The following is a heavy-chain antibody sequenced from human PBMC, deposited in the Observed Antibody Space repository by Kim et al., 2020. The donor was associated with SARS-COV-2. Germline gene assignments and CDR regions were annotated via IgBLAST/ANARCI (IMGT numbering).Heavy chain of an antibody. V-gene: IGHV3-48*02. J-gene: IGHJ4*02. Sequence: GGSLRLSCEGSGFTFSTYSMSWVRQAPGKGLEWVSYISGSTTTMYYADSVKGRFTISRDNAKNSLFLQMNNLRDEDTAVYYCARGFISSWYLDYWGQGTLVAVSS. CDR1: GFTFSTYS. CDR3: ARGFISSWYLDY. CDR2: ISGSTTTM. D-gene: IGHD6-13*01.